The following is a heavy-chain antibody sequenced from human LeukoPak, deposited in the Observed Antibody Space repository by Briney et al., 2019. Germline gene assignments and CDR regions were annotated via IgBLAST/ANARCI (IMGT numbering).Heavy chain of an antibody. Sequence: GASVKVSCKASGYTFTGYHMHWVRQAPGQGLEWMGRINPNSGDTNFAQKFQGRVTMTRDTSLSTAYMELSRLRSDDTAVYYCANLMTTVTAGPFDYWGQGTLVTVSS. CDR3: ANLMTTVTAGPFDY. D-gene: IGHD4-17*01. J-gene: IGHJ4*02. CDR2: INPNSGDT. CDR1: GYTFTGYH. V-gene: IGHV1-2*06.